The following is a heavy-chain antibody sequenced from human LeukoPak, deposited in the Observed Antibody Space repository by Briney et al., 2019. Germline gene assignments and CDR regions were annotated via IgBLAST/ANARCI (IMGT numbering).Heavy chain of an antibody. CDR1: GFTFSSYA. D-gene: IGHD3-10*01. CDR3: ARDLSFGAPVAFDI. V-gene: IGHV3-21*01. J-gene: IGHJ3*02. CDR2: ISRHDDYI. Sequence: PGGSLRLSCAASGFTFSSYAMSWVRQAPGKGLEWLSAISRHDDYIYYAASVRGRFTISRDNARNSLFLQMNSLRVDDTAVYFCARDLSFGAPVAFDIWGQGTMVTVAS.